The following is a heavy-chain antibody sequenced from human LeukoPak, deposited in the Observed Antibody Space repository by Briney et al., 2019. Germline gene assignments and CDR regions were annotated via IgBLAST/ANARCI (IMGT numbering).Heavy chain of an antibody. CDR3: PRGGWGRYFSCLDP. J-gene: IGHJ5*02. CDR1: GYTFTGYY. V-gene: IGHV1-2*02. Sequence: EASVKLSCKASGYTFTGYYIHWVRQAPGQGLECMGWINPNSGDTNYAQKFQGRFTMHRHTSIHTAYMELSRLSSHHTPVYYCPRGGWGRYFSCLDPWGQGTLVTVSS. CDR2: INPNSGDT. D-gene: IGHD3-10*01.